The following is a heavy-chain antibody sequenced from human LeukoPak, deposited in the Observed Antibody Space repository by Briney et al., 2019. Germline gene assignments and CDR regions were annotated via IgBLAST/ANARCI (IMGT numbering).Heavy chain of an antibody. D-gene: IGHD3-16*01. CDR3: ARVQRIMITFGPFQH. J-gene: IGHJ1*01. CDR2: ISYDGSSK. Sequence: GGSLRLSCAASGFTFSSYAMHWVRQAPGKGLEWVAVISYDGSSKYYADSVKGRFTISRDNSKNTLYLQMNSLRAEDTAVYYCARVQRIMITFGPFQHWGQGTLVTVSS. CDR1: GFTFSSYA. V-gene: IGHV3-30-3*01.